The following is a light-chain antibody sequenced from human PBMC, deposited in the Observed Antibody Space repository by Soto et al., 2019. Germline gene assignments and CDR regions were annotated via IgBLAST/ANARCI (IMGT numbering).Light chain of an antibody. J-gene: IGLJ1*01. V-gene: IGLV2-23*02. CDR3: WSYAGSFTYV. Sequence: QSALTQPASVSGSPGQSITISCTGSSSDVASYTLVSWYQQHPGKVPKLMIYEVSKRPSGVSVRSSGSRSGNTASLTISGLQAEDEADYFCWSYAGSFTYVFGTGTKVTVL. CDR1: SSDVASYTL. CDR2: EVS.